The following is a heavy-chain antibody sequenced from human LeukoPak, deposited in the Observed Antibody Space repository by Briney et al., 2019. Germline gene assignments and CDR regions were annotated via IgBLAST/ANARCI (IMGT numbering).Heavy chain of an antibody. V-gene: IGHV1-8*01. D-gene: IGHD1-1*01. Sequence: GASVKVSCKASGYTFTSYDINWVRQATGQGLEWMGWMNPNSGNTGYAQKFQGRVTMTRNTSISTAYMELSSLRSEDTAVYYCARVSTTGTTFDFDYWGQGTLVTVSS. CDR3: ARVSTTGTTFDFDY. CDR2: MNPNSGNT. CDR1: GYTFTSYD. J-gene: IGHJ4*02.